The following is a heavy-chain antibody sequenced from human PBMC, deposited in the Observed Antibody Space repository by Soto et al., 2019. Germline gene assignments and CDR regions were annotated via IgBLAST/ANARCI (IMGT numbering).Heavy chain of an antibody. Sequence: SETLSLTCAVYGGSFSGYYWTWIRQPPGTGLEWIGEINHSGSTNYNPSLKSRVTISVETSKNQFSLKLTSVTAADTAVYYCTRHEGGAAADRPLDYWGQGTLVTVSS. V-gene: IGHV4-34*01. J-gene: IGHJ4*02. CDR2: INHSGST. D-gene: IGHD6-13*01. CDR3: TRHEGGAAADRPLDY. CDR1: GGSFSGYY.